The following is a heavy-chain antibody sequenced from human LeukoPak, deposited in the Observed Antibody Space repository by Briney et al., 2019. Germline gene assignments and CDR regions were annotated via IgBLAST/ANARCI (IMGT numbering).Heavy chain of an antibody. V-gene: IGHV3-30*18. CDR2: ISYDGSNK. CDR1: GFTFSSYG. CDR3: AKGLTGGYSYGYGIDY. D-gene: IGHD5-18*01. J-gene: IGHJ4*02. Sequence: GRSLRLSCAASGFTFSSYGMHWVRQAPGKGLEWVAVISYDGSNKYYADSVKGRFTISRDNSKNTLYLQMNSLRAEDTAVYYCAKGLTGGYSYGYGIDYWGQGTLVTVSS.